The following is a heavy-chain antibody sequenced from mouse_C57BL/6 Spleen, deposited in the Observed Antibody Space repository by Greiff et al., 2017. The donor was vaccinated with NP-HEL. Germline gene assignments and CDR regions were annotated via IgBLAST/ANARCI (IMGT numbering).Heavy chain of an antibody. V-gene: IGHV1-59*01. J-gene: IGHJ3*01. D-gene: IGHD3-2*02. CDR3: AREGEQLRLRFAY. CDR2: IDPSDSYT. CDR1: GYTFTSYW. Sequence: QVQLQQPGAELVRPGTSVKLSCKASGYTFTSYWMHWVKQRPGQGLEWIGVIDPSDSYTNYNQKFKGKATLTVDTSSSTAYMQLSSLTSEDSAVYYCAREGEQLRLRFAYWGQGTPVTVSA.